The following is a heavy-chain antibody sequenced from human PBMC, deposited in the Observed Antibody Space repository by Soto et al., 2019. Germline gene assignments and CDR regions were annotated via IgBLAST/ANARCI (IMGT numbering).Heavy chain of an antibody. Sequence: QVQLVQSGAEVKRPGSSVKVSCKASGGTFNNYALNWVRQAPGQGLEWMGDISPMFGKANYAQKFQGRVKISADDSTATAYLELSSLRSEDSALYYCAREVEVHTPVFGFWGQGSMVTVSS. V-gene: IGHV1-69*01. CDR2: ISPMFGKA. CDR1: GGTFNNYA. CDR3: AREVEVHTPVFGF. D-gene: IGHD2-2*01. J-gene: IGHJ4*02.